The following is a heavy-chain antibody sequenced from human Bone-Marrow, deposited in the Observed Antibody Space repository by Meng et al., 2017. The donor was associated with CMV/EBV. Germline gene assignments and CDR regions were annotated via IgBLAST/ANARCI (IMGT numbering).Heavy chain of an antibody. CDR2: INHSGST. CDR3: ALGWIVVVPAALYYYYYYGIDD. J-gene: IGHJ6*02. D-gene: IGHD2-2*01. CDR1: GGSFSGYY. Sequence: SEPLSLTCAVYGGSFSGYYWSWIRQPPGKGLEWIGEINHSGSTNYDPSLKSGVTISVDTSNNQFFLKLSSLTAADTAVYYCALGWIVVVPAALYYYYYYGIDDWGQGTTVTVSS. V-gene: IGHV4-34*01.